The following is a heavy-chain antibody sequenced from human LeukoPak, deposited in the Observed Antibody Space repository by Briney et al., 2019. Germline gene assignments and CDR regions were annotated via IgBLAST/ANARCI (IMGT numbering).Heavy chain of an antibody. Sequence: GGSLRLSRAASGFTFSSYWMSWVRQAPGKGLEWVANIKQDGSEKYYVDSVKGRFTISTDKAKNSLYLQMNSLRAEDTAVYYCARGKPRRMGIDYWGQGTLVTVSS. CDR3: ARGKPRRMGIDY. J-gene: IGHJ4*02. V-gene: IGHV3-7*01. CDR1: GFTFSSYW. CDR2: IKQDGSEK.